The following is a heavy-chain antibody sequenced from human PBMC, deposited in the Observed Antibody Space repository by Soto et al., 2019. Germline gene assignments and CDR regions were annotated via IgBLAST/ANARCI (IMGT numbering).Heavy chain of an antibody. CDR1: DGSISSSSYY. D-gene: IGHD4-4*01. CDR3: ARHWYSNYDTICWFDP. J-gene: IGHJ5*02. Sequence: PSETMSLTCSVADGSISSSSYYWGWIRQPPGKGLEWIGSIYYSGSTYYNPSLKSRVTISVDTSKNQFSLKLSSVTAADTAVYYCARHWYSNYDTICWFDPWGQGTLVTVSS. V-gene: IGHV4-39*01. CDR2: IYYSGST.